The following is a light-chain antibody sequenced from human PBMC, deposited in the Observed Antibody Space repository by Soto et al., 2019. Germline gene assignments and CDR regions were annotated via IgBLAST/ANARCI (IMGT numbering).Light chain of an antibody. Sequence: QSVLTQPASVSGSPGQSITISCTGTSSDVGGYNFVSWYQQHPDKAPKLMIYDVTNRPSGVSNRFSGSKSGNTASLTISGLQAEDVADYYCSSYTSISTYVFRTGTKVTVL. J-gene: IGLJ1*01. CDR2: DVT. CDR3: SSYTSISTYV. CDR1: SSDVGGYNF. V-gene: IGLV2-14*01.